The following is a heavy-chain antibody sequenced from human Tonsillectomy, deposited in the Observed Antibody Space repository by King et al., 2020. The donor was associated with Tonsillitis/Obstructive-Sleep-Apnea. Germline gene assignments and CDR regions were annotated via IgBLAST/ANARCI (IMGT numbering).Heavy chain of an antibody. D-gene: IGHD5-24*01. CDR3: AHTPVEMATIRWFDP. J-gene: IGHJ5*02. CDR2: IYWDDDK. Sequence: ITLKESGPTLVKPTQTLTLTCTFSGFSLSTSGVGVGWIRQPPGKALEWLALIYWDDDKRYSPSLKSRLTITKDTSKNQVVLTMTNMDPVDTATYYCAHTPVEMATIRWFDPWGQGTLVTVSS. CDR1: GFSLSTSGVG. V-gene: IGHV2-5*02.